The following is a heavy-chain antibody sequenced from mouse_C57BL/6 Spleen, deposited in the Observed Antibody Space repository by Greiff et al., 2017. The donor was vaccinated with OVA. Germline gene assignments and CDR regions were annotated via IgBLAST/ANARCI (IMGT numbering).Heavy chain of an antibody. CDR2: TYWDDDK. J-gene: IGHJ1*03. CDR1: GFSLSTSGMG. CDR3: ARRALTGIGYFDV. V-gene: IGHV8-12*01. Sequence: QVTLKECGPGILQSSQTLSLTCSFSGFSLSTSGMGVSWIRQPPGKGLEWLAHTYWDDDKRYNPFLKSRLTISKDTSRNQVFLKITSVDTADTATYYCARRALTGIGYFDVWGTGTTVTVSS. D-gene: IGHD4-1*01.